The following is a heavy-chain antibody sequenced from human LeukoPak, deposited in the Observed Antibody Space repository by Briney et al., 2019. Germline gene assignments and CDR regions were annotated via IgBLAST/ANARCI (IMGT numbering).Heavy chain of an antibody. D-gene: IGHD3-10*01. J-gene: IGHJ4*02. CDR1: GYTFTSYA. CDR2: INTNTGNP. Sequence: ASVKVSCKASGYTFTSYAMNWVRQAPGQGLEWMGWINTNTGNPTYAQGFTGRFVFTLDTSVSTAYLQISSLKAEDTAVYYCANTMARGVTAPFDYWGQGTLVTVSS. V-gene: IGHV7-4-1*02. CDR3: ANTMARGVTAPFDY.